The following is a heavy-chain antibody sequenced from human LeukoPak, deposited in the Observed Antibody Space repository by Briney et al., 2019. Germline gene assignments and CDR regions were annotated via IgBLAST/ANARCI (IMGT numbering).Heavy chain of an antibody. V-gene: IGHV4-59*01. D-gene: IGHD4-17*01. Sequence: PSETLSLTCAVYGGSFSGYYWSWIRQPPGKGLEWIGYIYYSGSTNYNPSLKSRVTISVDTSKNQFSLKLSSVTAADTAVYYCARAGYGDYYYMDVWGKGTTVTISS. CDR3: ARAGYGDYYYMDV. CDR1: GGSFSGYY. CDR2: IYYSGST. J-gene: IGHJ6*03.